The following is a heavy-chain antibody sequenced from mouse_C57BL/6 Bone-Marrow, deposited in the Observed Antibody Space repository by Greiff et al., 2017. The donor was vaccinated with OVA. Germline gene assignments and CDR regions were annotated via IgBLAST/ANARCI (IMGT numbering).Heavy chain of an antibody. CDR1: GFTFSDYG. D-gene: IGHD2-1*01. CDR2: ISSGSSTI. Sequence: EVKLVESGGGLVKPGGSLKLSCAASGFTFSDYGMHWVRQAPEKGLEWVAYISSGSSTIYYADTVKGRFTISRDNAKNTLFLQMTSLRSEDTAMYYGARPYGNYVAWFAYWGQGTLVTVSA. V-gene: IGHV5-17*01. J-gene: IGHJ3*01. CDR3: ARPYGNYVAWFAY.